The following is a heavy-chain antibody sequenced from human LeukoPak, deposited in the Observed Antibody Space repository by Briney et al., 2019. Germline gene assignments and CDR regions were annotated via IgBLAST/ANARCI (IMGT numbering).Heavy chain of an antibody. CDR1: GFTFNYFA. V-gene: IGHV3-30-3*01. CDR3: ARDEKSGYDFWSGYSAGGY. Sequence: GGSLRLSCAGSGFTFNYFAIHWVRQAPGKGLEWVAVTSFDGTNKYYADSVKGRFTISRDNSKNTLYLQMNSLRAEDTAVYYCARDEKSGYDFWSGYSAGGYWGQGTLVTVSS. J-gene: IGHJ4*02. CDR2: TSFDGTNK. D-gene: IGHD3-3*01.